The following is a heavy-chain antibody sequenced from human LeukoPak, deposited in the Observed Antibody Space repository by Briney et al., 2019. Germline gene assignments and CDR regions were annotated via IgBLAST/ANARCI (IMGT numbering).Heavy chain of an antibody. CDR2: IYSGGST. D-gene: IGHD1-26*01. V-gene: IGHV3-66*01. CDR1: GFTVRSKY. J-gene: IGHJ4*02. CDR3: ARDERLVGATTFYYFDY. Sequence: GGSLRLSCAASGFTVRSKYMSLVRQAPGKGLEWVSVIYSGGSTYYADSVKGRFTISRDNSKNTLYLQMNSLRAEDTAVYYCARDERLVGATTFYYFDYWGQGTLVTVSS.